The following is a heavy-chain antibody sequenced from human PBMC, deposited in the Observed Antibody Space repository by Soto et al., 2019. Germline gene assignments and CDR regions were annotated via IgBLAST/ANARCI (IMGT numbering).Heavy chain of an antibody. J-gene: IGHJ3*02. CDR2: IYSGGST. CDR3: ARARGRGGLAFDI. Sequence: VGSLRLSCAASGFTVSSNYMSWVRQAPGKGLEWVSVIYSGGSTYYADSVKGRFTISRDNSKNTLYLQMNSLRAEDTAVYYCARARGRGGLAFDIWGQGTMVNVSS. CDR1: GFTVSSNY. D-gene: IGHD2-15*01. V-gene: IGHV3-66*01.